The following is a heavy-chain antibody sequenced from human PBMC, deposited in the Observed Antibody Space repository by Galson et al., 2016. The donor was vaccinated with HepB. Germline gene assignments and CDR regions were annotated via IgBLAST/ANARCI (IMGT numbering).Heavy chain of an antibody. Sequence: SVKVSCKASGGTISSYAIIWVRQAPGQGLEWMGGIIPIFGTPNYAQKFQGKVTINADESTSTAYMELSGLISEDTAVYFCARDSIAETGVYYFDYWGQGTLVTVSS. CDR2: IIPIFGTP. CDR3: ARDSIAETGVYYFDY. V-gene: IGHV1-69*13. D-gene: IGHD6-13*01. J-gene: IGHJ4*02. CDR1: GGTISSYA.